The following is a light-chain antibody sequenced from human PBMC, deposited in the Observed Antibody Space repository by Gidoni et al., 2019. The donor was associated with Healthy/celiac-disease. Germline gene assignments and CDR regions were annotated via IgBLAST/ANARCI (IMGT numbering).Light chain of an antibody. J-gene: IGKJ5*01. V-gene: IGKV3-11*01. CDR3: QQRSNWPIT. Sequence: EIVLTRSPATLSLSPGERATLSCRASQSVNSYLAWYQQKPGQAPRLLIYDASTRATGIPARFSGSGSGTDFTLTISSLEPEDFAVYYCQQRSNWPITFGQGTRLEIK. CDR1: QSVNSY. CDR2: DAS.